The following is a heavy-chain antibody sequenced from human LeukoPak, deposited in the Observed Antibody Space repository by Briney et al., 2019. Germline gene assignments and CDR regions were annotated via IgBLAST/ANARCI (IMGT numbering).Heavy chain of an antibody. Sequence: PGGSLRLSCAASGFTFSEYYMTWVRQAPGKGLEWVSVIYSGGITYYADSVKGRFTISRDNSKNTLYLQMNSLRAEDTAVYYCARDQQRQYYYYMDVWGKGTTVTVSS. D-gene: IGHD1-1*01. V-gene: IGHV3-53*01. CDR1: GFTFSEYY. CDR2: IYSGGIT. J-gene: IGHJ6*03. CDR3: ARDQQRQYYYYMDV.